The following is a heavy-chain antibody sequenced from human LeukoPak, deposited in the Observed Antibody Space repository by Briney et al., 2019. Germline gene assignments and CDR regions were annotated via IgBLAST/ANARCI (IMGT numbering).Heavy chain of an antibody. Sequence: GGSLRLSCAASGFTFSSYAMGWVRQAPGKGLEWVSAISGSGGSTYYADSVKGRFTISRDNSKNTLYLQMNSLRAEDTAVYYCAKEYNRGITMIVVGNFDYWGQGTLVTVSS. V-gene: IGHV3-23*01. CDR3: AKEYNRGITMIVVGNFDY. J-gene: IGHJ4*02. CDR2: ISGSGGST. CDR1: GFTFSSYA. D-gene: IGHD3-22*01.